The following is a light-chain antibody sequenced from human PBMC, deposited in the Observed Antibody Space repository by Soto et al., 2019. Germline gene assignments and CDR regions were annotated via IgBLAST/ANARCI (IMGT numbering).Light chain of an antibody. V-gene: IGLV4-60*02. Sequence: QSVLTQSSSASASLGSSVKLTCTLSSGHSSYIIAWHQQQPGKAPRYLMKLESSGSYDKESGVPDRFSGSSSGADRYLTISNLQFEDEADYYCETWDSNTWVFAGGTQLTVL. CDR3: ETWDSNTWV. CDR2: LESSGSY. J-gene: IGLJ3*02. CDR1: SGHSSYI.